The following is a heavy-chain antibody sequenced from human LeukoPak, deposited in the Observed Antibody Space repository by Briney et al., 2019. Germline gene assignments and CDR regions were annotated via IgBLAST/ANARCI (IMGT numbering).Heavy chain of an antibody. CDR1: GGSISSSSYY. J-gene: IGHJ4*02. CDR2: IYYSGST. CDR3: ARFNFGVVIFDY. D-gene: IGHD3-3*01. Sequence: SETLSLTCTVSGGSISSSSYYWGWIRQPPGKGLEWIGSIYYSGSTYYNPSLKSRVSISVDTSKNQFSLKLSSVTAADTAVYYCARFNFGVVIFDYWGQGTLVTVSS. V-gene: IGHV4-39*07.